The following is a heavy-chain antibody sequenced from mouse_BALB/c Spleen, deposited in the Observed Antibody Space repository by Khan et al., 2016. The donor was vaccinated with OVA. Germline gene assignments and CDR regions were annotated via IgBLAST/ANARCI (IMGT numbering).Heavy chain of an antibody. D-gene: IGHD2-10*02. Sequence: VQLKQSGTVLARPGASVKMSCKASGYTFTSYWMHWVKQRPGQGLEWISAIYPGNSDINYNQKFKGKAKLTAVTSTSTAYMELNSLTNEDSAVYYCTRNEFGNYESWDYWGQGTTLTVSS. J-gene: IGHJ2*01. CDR1: GYTFTSYW. CDR2: IYPGNSDI. CDR3: TRNEFGNYESWDY. V-gene: IGHV1-5*01.